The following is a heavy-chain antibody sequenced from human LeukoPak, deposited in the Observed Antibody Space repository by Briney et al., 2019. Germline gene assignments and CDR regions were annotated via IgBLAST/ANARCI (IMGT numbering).Heavy chain of an antibody. CDR1: GGTFSSYA. D-gene: IGHD3-16*02. J-gene: IGHJ4*02. CDR2: IIPIFGSA. V-gene: IGHV1-69*13. Sequence: ASVKVSCKASGGTFSSYAISWVRQAPGQGLEWMGGIIPIFGSANYAQRFQGRVTITADESTNTVYVELSSLRSEDTAVYYCARDYVRNTSFYFDYWGQGTLVTVSS. CDR3: ARDYVRNTSFYFDY.